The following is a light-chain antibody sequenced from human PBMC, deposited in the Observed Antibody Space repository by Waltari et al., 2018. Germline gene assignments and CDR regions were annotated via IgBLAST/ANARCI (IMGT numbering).Light chain of an antibody. CDR3: SSYTSGSLWV. CDR1: DCDVGAYNY. Sequence: QSALTQPASVSGSPGQSITLPCPGTDCDVGAYNYSSWYQQHPGKPPELRIYDVTYRPSGVSNRFSGSKSGNTASLTISGLQAEDEADYYCSSYTSGSLWVFGGGTKLTVL. J-gene: IGLJ3*02. CDR2: DVT. V-gene: IGLV2-14*03.